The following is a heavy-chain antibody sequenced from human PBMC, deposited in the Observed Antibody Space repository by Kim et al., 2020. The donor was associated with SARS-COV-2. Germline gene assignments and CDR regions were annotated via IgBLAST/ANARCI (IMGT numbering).Heavy chain of an antibody. J-gene: IGHJ1*01. CDR3: ASDTGVTSMGGTGCFQ. CDR2: ISFDGRNK. CDR1: GFTFSDFA. Sequence: GGSLRLSCVASGFTFSDFAMHWVRLVPGKGLEWVSVISFDGRNKYYTESVKGRFTISRDDAQKTLYLQMDSLRAEDTAVYYCASDTGVTSMGGTGCFQ. V-gene: IGHV3-33*05. D-gene: IGHD7-27*01.